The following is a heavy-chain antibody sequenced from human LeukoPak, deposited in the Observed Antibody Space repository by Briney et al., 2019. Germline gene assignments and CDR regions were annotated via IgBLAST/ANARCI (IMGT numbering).Heavy chain of an antibody. CDR2: IYYSGST. V-gene: IGHV4-39*01. CDR1: GGSISSTSYY. J-gene: IGHJ3*01. Sequence: PSETLSPTCAVSGGSISSTSYYWAWIRQPPGKGLEWIGTIYYSGSTYHNPSLKSRVTLSVGTSRNQFSLRLSSVDAADTAVYYCAKARVRYFDSSGLYAFDFWGQGTTVTVSS. CDR3: AKARVRYFDSSGLYAFDF. D-gene: IGHD3-22*01.